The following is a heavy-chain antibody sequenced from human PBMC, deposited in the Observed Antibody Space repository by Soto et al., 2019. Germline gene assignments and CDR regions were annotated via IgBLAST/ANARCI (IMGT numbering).Heavy chain of an antibody. V-gene: IGHV3-23*01. CDR1: GFTFSTYA. J-gene: IGHJ6*01. CDR3: AKGQQFLNYNYYVLDV. Sequence: GGSLRLSCAASGFTFSTYAMNWVRQAPGQGLEWVSTITASGITYQAESVQGRFTLSRDNSKNTLSLQMNSLRAEDTAVYYCAKGQQFLNYNYYVLDVWGQGTPVIVSS. CDR2: ITASGIT. D-gene: IGHD4-4*01.